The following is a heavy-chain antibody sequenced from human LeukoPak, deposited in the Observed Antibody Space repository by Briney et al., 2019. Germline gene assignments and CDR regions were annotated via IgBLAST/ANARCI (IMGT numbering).Heavy chain of an antibody. V-gene: IGHV4-30-2*01. CDR2: IFQSGSP. Sequence: SQTLSLTCVVSGGPISSGGYSWTWIRQPPGKGLEWIGYIFQSGSPSYNPSLRSRVTISVDTSRNHFSLELISVTAADTAMYYCARDRAGLGLLDFWGQGTMVTVSS. CDR3: ARDRAGLGLLDF. D-gene: IGHD1-26*01. CDR1: GGPISSGGYS. J-gene: IGHJ3*01.